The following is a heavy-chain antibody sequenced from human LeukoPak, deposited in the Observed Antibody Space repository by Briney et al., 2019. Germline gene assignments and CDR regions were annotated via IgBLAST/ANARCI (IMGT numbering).Heavy chain of an antibody. V-gene: IGHV4-34*01. J-gene: IGHJ5*02. Sequence: SETLSLTCAVYGGSFSGYYWSWIRQAPGKGLEWIGEINHRGSINYNPSLKSRVTISVDTSKNQFSLKLISVTAADTAVYYCARDKWAGATEWFDPWGQGTLVTVSS. CDR3: ARDKWAGATEWFDP. CDR1: GGSFSGYY. D-gene: IGHD1-26*01. CDR2: INHRGSI.